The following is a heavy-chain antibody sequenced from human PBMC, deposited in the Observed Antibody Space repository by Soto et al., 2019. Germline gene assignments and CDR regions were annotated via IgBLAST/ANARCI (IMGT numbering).Heavy chain of an antibody. CDR3: ARADDGPSDSNLWYFDV. Sequence: QVQLQQWGAGLLRPSETLSLTCAVSGGSLSHYHWSWIRKSPRKGLEFIGEINHVGGTVINPSLSGRLTMSVDTSNNQFSLTLNSVTAADTAVYFCARADDGPSDSNLWYFDVWGPGALVTVSS. V-gene: IGHV4-34*02. CDR1: GGSLSHYH. J-gene: IGHJ2*01. D-gene: IGHD2-8*01. CDR2: INHVGGT.